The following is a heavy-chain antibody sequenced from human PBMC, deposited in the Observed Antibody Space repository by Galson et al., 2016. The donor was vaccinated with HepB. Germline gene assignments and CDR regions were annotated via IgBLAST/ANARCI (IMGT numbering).Heavy chain of an antibody. CDR1: GFTFSGYW. J-gene: IGHJ4*02. CDR3: ASAPAATESDY. V-gene: IGHV3-7*01. D-gene: IGHD6-25*01. Sequence: SLRLSCAASGFTFSGYWMTWVRQAPGKGLEWVANIKQAGCEKNYVDSVKGRFTISSDNAKNLVYRQMNSLRAEDTAMYYCASAPAATESDYWGQGTLVTVSP. CDR2: IKQAGCEK.